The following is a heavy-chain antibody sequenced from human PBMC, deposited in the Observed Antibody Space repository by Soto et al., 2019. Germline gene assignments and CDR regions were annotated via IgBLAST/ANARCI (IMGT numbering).Heavy chain of an antibody. CDR2: ISGSGGST. Sequence: GGSLRLSCAASGFTISSYAMSWVRQAPGKGLEWVSAISGSGGSTYYADSVKGRFTISRDNSKNTLYLQMNSLRAEDTAVYYCAKGKRGYSYGYWGQGTLVTVSS. V-gene: IGHV3-23*01. CDR1: GFTISSYA. D-gene: IGHD5-18*01. J-gene: IGHJ4*02. CDR3: AKGKRGYSYGY.